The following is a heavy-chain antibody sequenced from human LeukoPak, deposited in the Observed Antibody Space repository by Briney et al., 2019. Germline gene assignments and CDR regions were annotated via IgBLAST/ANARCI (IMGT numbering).Heavy chain of an antibody. CDR1: GLTFSSSW. D-gene: IGHD2/OR15-2a*01. V-gene: IGHV3-7*01. CDR3: ARDLAFSRLDY. J-gene: IGHJ4*02. CDR2: INTDGIKR. Sequence: GGSLRLSCAVSGLTFSSSWMDWVRQAPGKGLEWVASINTDGIKRYSADSVKGRFTISRDNARNSPYLQMDSLRVEDTAFYYCARDLAFSRLDYWGQGVLVTVSS.